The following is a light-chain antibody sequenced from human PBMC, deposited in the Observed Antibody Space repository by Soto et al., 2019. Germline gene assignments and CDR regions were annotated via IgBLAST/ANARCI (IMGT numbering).Light chain of an antibody. CDR1: QGLGVW. CDR2: GAS. Sequence: DIQITHSPSSVPASVGDRVTITCRASQGLGVWLGWYQQKPGKAPQLLIFGASGLQTGVPSRFSGSGSGTEFTLTISSLQPEDFATYYCQQAYSFPLTFGGGTKVDSK. V-gene: IGKV1-12*01. J-gene: IGKJ4*01. CDR3: QQAYSFPLT.